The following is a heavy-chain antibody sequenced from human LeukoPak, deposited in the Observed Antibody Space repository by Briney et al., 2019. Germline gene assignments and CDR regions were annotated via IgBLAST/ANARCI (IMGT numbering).Heavy chain of an antibody. V-gene: IGHV4-59*08. J-gene: IGHJ4*02. Sequence: PSETLSLTCTVSGGSISSYYWTWIRQPPGKGLEWIGDISYSGTFNYNTNYNPSLKSRLTMSKDTSKNQFSLRLSSVTAADTAVYYCARLAPGYGFLYWGQGTLVTVSS. CDR3: ARLAPGYGFLY. CDR1: GGSISSYY. CDR2: ISYSGTFNYNT. D-gene: IGHD2/OR15-2a*01.